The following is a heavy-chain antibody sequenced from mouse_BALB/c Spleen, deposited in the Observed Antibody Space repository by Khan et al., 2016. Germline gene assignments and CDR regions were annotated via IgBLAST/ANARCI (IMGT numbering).Heavy chain of an antibody. J-gene: IGHJ2*02. CDR3: ARIAGK. D-gene: IGHD6-1*01. CDR2: TDAPNGNT. CDR1: GSNIKDTY. Sequence: VQLQQPGAELVKSGATVKLSCTASGSNIKDTYMHWLKQWPEQGPERIGRTDAPNGNTKYDPKFQGKDTITADTSSNPAHLQLSSLTTEDTAVEYCARIAGKWGQRNSLTVYS. V-gene: IGHV14-3*02.